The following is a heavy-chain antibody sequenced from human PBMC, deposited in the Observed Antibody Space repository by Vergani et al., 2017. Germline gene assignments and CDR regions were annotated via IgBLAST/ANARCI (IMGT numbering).Heavy chain of an antibody. CDR1: GNSISSGYY. D-gene: IGHD3-22*01. Sequence: QVQLQESGPGLVKPSQTLSLTCTVSGNSISSGYYWGWIRQPPGKGLEWIGSIYHSGSTYYNPSLKSRVTISVDTSKNQFSLKLSSVTAADTAVYYCARDQAYYYDSSGYYYAHFDYWGQGTLVTVSS. V-gene: IGHV4-38-2*02. CDR2: IYHSGST. J-gene: IGHJ4*02. CDR3: ARDQAYYYDSSGYYYAHFDY.